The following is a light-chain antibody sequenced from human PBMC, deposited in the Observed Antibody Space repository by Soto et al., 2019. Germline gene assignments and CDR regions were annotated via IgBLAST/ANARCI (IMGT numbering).Light chain of an antibody. CDR1: SSDVGGYNY. CDR3: SSYAGSSNV. Sequence: QSVLTQPPSASGSPGQSVAISCTGTSSDVGGYNYVSRYQQHPGKAPKLMIYEVTKRPSGVPDRFSGSKSGNTASLTVSGLQAEDEADYYCSSYAGSSNVFGTGTKVTVL. V-gene: IGLV2-8*01. CDR2: EVT. J-gene: IGLJ1*01.